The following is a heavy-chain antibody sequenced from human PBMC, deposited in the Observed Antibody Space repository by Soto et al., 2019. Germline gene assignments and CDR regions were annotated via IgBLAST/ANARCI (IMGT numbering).Heavy chain of an antibody. CDR2: ISGSGGAT. V-gene: IGHV3-23*01. D-gene: IGHD3-9*01. Sequence: EVQVLESGGGLVQPGGSLRLSCAASGFTFRNYAMSWVRQAPGKGLEWVSSISGSGGATHHADSVQGRFTISRDNSENTLYLQMNSLRAEDTAQSSCVKDYHYDSLTGYRPFDYWGQGTLVIVSS. CDR1: GFTFRNYA. CDR3: VKDYHYDSLTGYRPFDY. J-gene: IGHJ4*02.